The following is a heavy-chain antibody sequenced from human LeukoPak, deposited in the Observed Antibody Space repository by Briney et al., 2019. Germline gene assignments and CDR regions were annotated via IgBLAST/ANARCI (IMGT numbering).Heavy chain of an antibody. Sequence: PGRSLRLSCAASGFTFSSYGMHWVRQAPGKGLEWVAVISYDGSNKYYADSVKGRFTISRDNSKNTLYLQMNSLRAEDTAVYYCAKDSPLLWFGESSDGMDVWGQGTTVTVSS. CDR2: ISYDGSNK. V-gene: IGHV3-30*18. CDR1: GFTFSSYG. CDR3: AKDSPLLWFGESSDGMDV. J-gene: IGHJ6*02. D-gene: IGHD3-10*01.